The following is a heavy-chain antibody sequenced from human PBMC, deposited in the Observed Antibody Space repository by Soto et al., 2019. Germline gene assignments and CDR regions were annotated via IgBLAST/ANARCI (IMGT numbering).Heavy chain of an antibody. Sequence: EVQLLESGGGLVQPGGSLRLSCAASGFTFSSYAMSWVRQAPGKGLEWVSAFSGSGGSTYYADSVKGRFTISRDNSKNTLYLQMNSLRAEDTAVYYCAKLLGIAGQSDYWGQGTLVTVSS. CDR1: GFTFSSYA. CDR2: FSGSGGST. J-gene: IGHJ4*02. D-gene: IGHD6-13*01. V-gene: IGHV3-23*01. CDR3: AKLLGIAGQSDY.